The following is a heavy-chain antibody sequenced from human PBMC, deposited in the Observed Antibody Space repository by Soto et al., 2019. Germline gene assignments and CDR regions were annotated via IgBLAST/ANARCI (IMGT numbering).Heavy chain of an antibody. D-gene: IGHD3-10*01. J-gene: IGHJ4*01. V-gene: IGHV4-39*07. Sequence: SETLSLTRTVSGGSISSSSYYWGWIRQPPGKGLEWIGSIYYSGSTYYNTSLKGRVTISVDTSKNQFSLKLSSMTAAVTAVYYCARGHYFGSGSTDWGHGTLVTVSS. CDR3: ARGHYFGSGSTD. CDR2: IYYSGST. CDR1: GGSISSSSYY.